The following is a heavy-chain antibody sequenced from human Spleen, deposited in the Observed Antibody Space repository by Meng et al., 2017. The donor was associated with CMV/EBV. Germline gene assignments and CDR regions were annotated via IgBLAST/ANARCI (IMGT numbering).Heavy chain of an antibody. V-gene: IGHV3-30*02. Sequence: GESLKISCAASGFTFSNYWMHWVRQAPGKGLEWVAFTRYDGIYKYYADSVKGRFTISRDNSKDTLYVQMNSLRAGDTAVYYCARDIIRPDYWGQGTLVTVSS. CDR2: TRYDGIYK. D-gene: IGHD3-3*01. CDR1: GFTFSNYW. CDR3: ARDIIRPDY. J-gene: IGHJ4*02.